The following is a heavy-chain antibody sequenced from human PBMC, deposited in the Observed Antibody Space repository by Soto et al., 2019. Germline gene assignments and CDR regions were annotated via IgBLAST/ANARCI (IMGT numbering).Heavy chain of an antibody. D-gene: IGHD6-6*01. Sequence: ESLKISCKGSGYSFTSYWNSWVRQMPGKGLEWMGRIDPSDSYTNYSPSFQGHVTISADKSISTAHLQWSSLKASDTAMHYCARLVSPSIAAEGTLYYCYGMDVWGQGTTVTVS. CDR2: IDPSDSYT. V-gene: IGHV5-10-1*01. CDR3: ARLVSPSIAAEGTLYYCYGMDV. J-gene: IGHJ6*02. CDR1: GYSFTSYW.